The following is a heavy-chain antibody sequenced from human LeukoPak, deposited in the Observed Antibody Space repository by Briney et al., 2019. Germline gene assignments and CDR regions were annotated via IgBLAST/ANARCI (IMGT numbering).Heavy chain of an antibody. V-gene: IGHV4-39*07. D-gene: IGHD5-18*01. J-gene: IGHJ4*02. Sequence: PSETLSLTCSVSGGSINSGGYYWGWIRQTPGKGLEWIGSIFYDGDTFYNPSLKGRVTFSLDMSKNHFSLTLTSVTAADTAMYYCAREGYSYGSYDRGQGTLVTVSS. CDR2: IFYDGDT. CDR3: AREGYSYGSYD. CDR1: GGSINSGGYY.